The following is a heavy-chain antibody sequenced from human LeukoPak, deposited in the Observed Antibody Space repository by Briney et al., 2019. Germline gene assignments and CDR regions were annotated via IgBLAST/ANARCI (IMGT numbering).Heavy chain of an antibody. D-gene: IGHD4-11*01. V-gene: IGHV4-59*01. Sequence: PSETLSLTCTVSGGSISDYFWSWIRQPPGKGLEWVGYVFYNGSTNYNPSLKSRVTISVDTSKNQFSLKLSSVTAADTAVYYCASTTVTPGGYYYYYYMDVWGKGTTVTVSS. CDR3: ASTTVTPGGYYYYYYMDV. CDR2: VFYNGST. CDR1: GGSISDYF. J-gene: IGHJ6*03.